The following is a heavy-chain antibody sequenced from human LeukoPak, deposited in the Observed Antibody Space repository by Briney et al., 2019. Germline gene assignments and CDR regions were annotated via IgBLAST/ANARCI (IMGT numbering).Heavy chain of an antibody. CDR1: GYSISSGYY. Sequence: SETLSLTCAVSGYSISSGYYWGWIRQPPGKGLEWIGSIYHSGSTYYNPSLKSRVTISVDTSKNQFSLKLSSVTAADTAVYYCAKTREWLAGGDHYFDYWGQGTLVTVSS. V-gene: IGHV4-38-2*01. CDR2: IYHSGST. J-gene: IGHJ4*02. D-gene: IGHD6-19*01. CDR3: AKTREWLAGGDHYFDY.